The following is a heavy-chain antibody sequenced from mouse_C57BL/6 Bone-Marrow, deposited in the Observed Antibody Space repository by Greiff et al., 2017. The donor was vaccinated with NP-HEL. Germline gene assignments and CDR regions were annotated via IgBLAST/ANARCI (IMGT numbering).Heavy chain of an antibody. CDR1: GYTFTDYN. V-gene: IGHV1-22*01. Sequence: EVQLQQSGPELVKPGASVKMSCKASGYTFTDYNMHWVKQSPGKSLEWIGYINPNNGGTSYNQKFKGKATLTVNKSSSTAYMELRSLTSEDSAVYYCARFGRYGYVFYGYFDVWGTGTTVTVSS. CDR2: INPNNGGT. D-gene: IGHD2-2*01. CDR3: ARFGRYGYVFYGYFDV. J-gene: IGHJ1*03.